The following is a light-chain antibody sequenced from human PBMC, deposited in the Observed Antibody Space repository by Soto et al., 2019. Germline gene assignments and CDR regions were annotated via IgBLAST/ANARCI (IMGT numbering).Light chain of an antibody. CDR3: AAWDDSLNGPV. CDR2: SNS. J-gene: IGLJ2*01. Sequence: QSVLTQPPSASGTPGQRVTISCSGSTSNIGSNTVNWYQQLPGTAPKLLIFSNSQRPSGVPDRFSGSKSGTSASLAVSGLQSEDEADYYSAAWDDSLNGPVFGGGTQLTVL. V-gene: IGLV1-44*01. CDR1: TSNIGSNT.